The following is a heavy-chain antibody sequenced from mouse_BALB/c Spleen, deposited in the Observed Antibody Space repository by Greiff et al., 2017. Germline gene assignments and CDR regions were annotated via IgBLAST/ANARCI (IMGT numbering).Heavy chain of an antibody. J-gene: IGHJ4*01. V-gene: IGHV1-9*01. CDR1: GYTFSSYW. CDR2: ILLGSGST. D-gene: IGHD1-1*01. CDR3: ARRAVVALYAMDY. Sequence: QVQLQQSGADLMKPGASGKISCKATGYTFSSYWIEWVKQRPGHGLEWIGEILLGSGSTNYNETFKGKATFTADTSSNTAYMQLSSLTSEDSAVYYCARRAVVALYAMDYWGQGTSVTVSS.